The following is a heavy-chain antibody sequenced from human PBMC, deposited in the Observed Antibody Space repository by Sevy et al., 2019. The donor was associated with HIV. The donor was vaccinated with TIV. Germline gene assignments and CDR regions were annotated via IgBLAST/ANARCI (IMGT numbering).Heavy chain of an antibody. CDR2: IKQDGSEK. V-gene: IGHV3-7*01. Sequence: GESLKISCAASGFTFSSYWMSWVRQAPGKGLEWVANIKQDGSEKTYVDSVKGRFTISRDNAKNSLYLQMNSLRADDTVVYYCARDGVMGSYWGQGTLVTVSS. J-gene: IGHJ4*02. CDR1: GFTFSSYW. CDR3: ARDGVMGSY. D-gene: IGHD3-16*01.